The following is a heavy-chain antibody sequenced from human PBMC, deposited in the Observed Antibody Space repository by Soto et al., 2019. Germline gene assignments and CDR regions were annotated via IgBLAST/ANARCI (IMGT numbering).Heavy chain of an antibody. V-gene: IGHV3-15*01. D-gene: IGHD3-16*01. CDR2: IKSKNDGGTT. CDR3: TTVLFPSRFAFDY. J-gene: IGHJ4*02. CDR1: ELKFVKAW. Sequence: GPNRDPYAASELKFVKAWRSWVSKEPGMWLEWVGRIKSKNDGGTTHYAAPVKGRFTSSRDDSKNTLYLQMNSLKTEDTALYYCTTVLFPSRFAFDYWGQGTLVT.